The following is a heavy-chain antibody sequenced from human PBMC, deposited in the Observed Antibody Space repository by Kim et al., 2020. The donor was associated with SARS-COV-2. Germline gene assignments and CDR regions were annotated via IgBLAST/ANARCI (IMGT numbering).Heavy chain of an antibody. J-gene: IGHJ5*02. V-gene: IGHV3-11*01. CDR2: I. CDR3: AKDRNRQNSA. Sequence: IYYVDSVKGRFTISRDNAKNSLYLQMDGLRAEDTAIYYCAKDRNRQNSAWGQGTLVTVSS. D-gene: IGHD1-26*01.